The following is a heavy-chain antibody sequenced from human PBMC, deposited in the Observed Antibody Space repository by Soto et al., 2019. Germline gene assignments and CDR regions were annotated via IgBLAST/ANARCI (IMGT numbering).Heavy chain of an antibody. CDR2: ISGSGDNR. Sequence: RLALEKRLEWISTISGSGDNRFYADSVKGRLTIPRDNSKNTLYLQMNSLRADDTAVYYCSKVPSRGPGHVPHCGQ. CDR3: SKVPSRGPGHVPH. D-gene: IGHD3-16*01. V-gene: IGHV3-23*01. J-gene: IGHJ1*01.